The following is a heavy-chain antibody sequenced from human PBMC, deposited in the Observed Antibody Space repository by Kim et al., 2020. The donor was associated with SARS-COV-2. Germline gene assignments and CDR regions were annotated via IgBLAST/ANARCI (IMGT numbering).Heavy chain of an antibody. Sequence: GGSLRLSCAASGFTFSSYSMNWVRQAPGKGLEWVSYISSSSSTIYYADSVKGRFTISRDNAKNSLYLQMNSLRDEDTAVYYCARTSKARYYDFWSPLGVIDPWGQGTLVTVSS. J-gene: IGHJ5*02. D-gene: IGHD3-3*01. CDR1: GFTFSSYS. V-gene: IGHV3-48*02. CDR3: ARTSKARYYDFWSPLGVIDP. CDR2: ISSSSSTI.